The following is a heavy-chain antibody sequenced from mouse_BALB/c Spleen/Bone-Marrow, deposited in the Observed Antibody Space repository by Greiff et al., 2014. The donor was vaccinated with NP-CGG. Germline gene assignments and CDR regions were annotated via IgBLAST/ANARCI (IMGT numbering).Heavy chain of an antibody. Sequence: VQLQQSGAELAKPGASVKMSCKASGYNFTSYWMHWVKQRPGQGLEWIGYINPSTGYTEHNQKFKDKATLTADKSSSTAYMQLSSLTSEDSAVYYCAREYYGSSGYFDVWGAGTTVTVSS. CDR2: INPSTGYT. V-gene: IGHV1-7*01. CDR3: AREYYGSSGYFDV. D-gene: IGHD1-1*01. CDR1: GYNFTSYW. J-gene: IGHJ1*01.